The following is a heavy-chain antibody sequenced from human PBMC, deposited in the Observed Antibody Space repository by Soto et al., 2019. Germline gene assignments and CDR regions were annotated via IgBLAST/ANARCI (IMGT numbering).Heavy chain of an antibody. J-gene: IGHJ4*02. CDR3: ARSSSSGWSYYFDY. Sequence: SETLSLTCTVSGGSIGSSSYYWGWIRQPPGKGLEWIGSIYYSGSTYYNPSLKSRVTISVDTSKNQFSLKLSSVTAADTAVYYCARSSSSGWSYYFDYWGQGTLVTVSS. V-gene: IGHV4-39*01. CDR2: IYYSGST. CDR1: GGSIGSSSYY. D-gene: IGHD6-19*01.